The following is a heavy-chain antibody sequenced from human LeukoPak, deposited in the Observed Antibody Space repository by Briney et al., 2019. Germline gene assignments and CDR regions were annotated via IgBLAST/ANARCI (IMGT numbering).Heavy chain of an antibody. CDR2: INHSGST. CDR1: GGSLSGYY. J-gene: IGHJ4*02. CDR3: ARVTGYMIEDYFDY. Sequence: PSETLSLTCAVYGGSLSGYYWSCIRQPPGKGLEWIGEINHSGSTNYKPSLKSRVTISVDTSKNQFSLKLSSVTAADTAVYYCARVTGYMIEDYFDYWGQGTLVTVSS. V-gene: IGHV4-34*01. D-gene: IGHD3-22*01.